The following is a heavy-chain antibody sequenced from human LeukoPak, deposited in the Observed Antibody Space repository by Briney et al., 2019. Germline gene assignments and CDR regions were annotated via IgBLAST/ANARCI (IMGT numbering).Heavy chain of an antibody. CDR2: IGKDGSGK. J-gene: IGHJ3*02. CDR3: ARALGSIFGGDAFDI. CDR1: GFPFSSYW. Sequence: GGSLRLSCAASGFPFSSYWMGWFRQAPGKGLEWVANIGKDGSGKNYVDSVKGRFTISRDNAKSTVYLQMNSLRAEDTAVYYCARALGSIFGGDAFDIWGQGTMVTVSS. D-gene: IGHD3-3*01. V-gene: IGHV3-7*01.